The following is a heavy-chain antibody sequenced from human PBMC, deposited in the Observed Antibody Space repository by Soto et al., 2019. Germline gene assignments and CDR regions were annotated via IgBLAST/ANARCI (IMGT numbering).Heavy chain of an antibody. CDR3: ARGKGDY. CDR1: GGSISSGGYS. V-gene: IGHV4-34*01. J-gene: IGHJ4*02. Sequence: SETLSLTCAVSGGSISSGGYSWSWLRQPPGKGLEWIGEINHSGSTNYNPSLRSRVTISVDTSKNQFSLKLSSVTAADTAVYYCARGKGDYWGQGTLVTVSS. CDR2: INHSGST.